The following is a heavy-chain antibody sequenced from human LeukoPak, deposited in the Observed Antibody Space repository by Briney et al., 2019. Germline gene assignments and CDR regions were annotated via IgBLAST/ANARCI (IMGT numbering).Heavy chain of an antibody. J-gene: IGHJ3*02. D-gene: IGHD3-22*01. CDR2: ISYDGSNK. CDR3: ARGYDISGGAFDI. Sequence: GRSLRLSCAASGFTFSSYAMHWVRQAPGKGLEWVAVISYDGSNKYYADSVKGRFTISRDNSKNTLYLQMNSLRAEDTAVYYCARGYDISGGAFDIWGQGTMVTVSS. CDR1: GFTFSSYA. V-gene: IGHV3-30-3*01.